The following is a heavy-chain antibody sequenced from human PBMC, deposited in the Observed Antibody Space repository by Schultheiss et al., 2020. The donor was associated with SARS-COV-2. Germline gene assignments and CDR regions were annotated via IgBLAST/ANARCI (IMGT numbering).Heavy chain of an antibody. V-gene: IGHV3-30*03. D-gene: IGHD2-2*01. CDR3: ARADIVVVLDY. CDR1: GFTFSSYG. Sequence: GGSLRLSCAASGFTFSSYGMHWVRQAPGKGLEWVAVISYDGSNKYYADSVKGRFTISRDNSKNTLYLQMNSLRAEDTAVYYCARADIVVVLDYWGQGTLVTVSS. J-gene: IGHJ4*02. CDR2: ISYDGSNK.